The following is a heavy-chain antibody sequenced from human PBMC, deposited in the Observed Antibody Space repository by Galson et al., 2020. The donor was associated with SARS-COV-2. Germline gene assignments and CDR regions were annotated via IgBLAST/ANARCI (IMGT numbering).Heavy chain of an antibody. D-gene: IGHD3-10*01. Sequence: GGSLRLSCAASGFTFSSYAMSWVRQAPGKGLEWVSAISGSGGSTYYADSVKGRFTIPRDNSKNTLYLQMNSLRAEDTAVYYCAKVGGLVYRPDFDYWGQGTLVTVSS. J-gene: IGHJ4*02. V-gene: IGHV3-23*01. CDR2: ISGSGGST. CDR1: GFTFSSYA. CDR3: AKVGGLVYRPDFDY.